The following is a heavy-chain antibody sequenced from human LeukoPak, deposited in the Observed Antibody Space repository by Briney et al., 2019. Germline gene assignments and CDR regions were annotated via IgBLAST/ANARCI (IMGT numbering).Heavy chain of an antibody. V-gene: IGHV3-23*01. CDR3: ARDLGIAARPVFDQ. D-gene: IGHD6-6*01. CDR2: FSGSGGNT. CDR1: GFTFSNYA. J-gene: IGHJ4*02. Sequence: GGSLRLSCAASGFTFSNYAMNWVRQAPGKGLEWVSTFSGSGGNTYYADSVKGRFTISRDDSKNTLYLQVDSLRAEDTAVYYCARDLGIAARPVFDQWGQGTLVTVSS.